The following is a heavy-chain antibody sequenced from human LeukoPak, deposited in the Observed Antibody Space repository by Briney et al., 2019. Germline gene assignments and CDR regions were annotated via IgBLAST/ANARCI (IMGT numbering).Heavy chain of an antibody. V-gene: IGHV4-34*01. CDR1: GGSFSGYY. D-gene: IGHD4-17*01. CDR2: INHSGST. Sequence: PSETLSLTCAVYGGSFSGYYGSWIRQPPGRGLEWIGEINHSGSTNYNPSLKSRVPISVDTSKTQFSRKLSSVPAADTAVYYCARGPAATGSEAYGDYPRHFDYWGQGTLVTVSS. J-gene: IGHJ4*02. CDR3: ARGPAATGSEAYGDYPRHFDY.